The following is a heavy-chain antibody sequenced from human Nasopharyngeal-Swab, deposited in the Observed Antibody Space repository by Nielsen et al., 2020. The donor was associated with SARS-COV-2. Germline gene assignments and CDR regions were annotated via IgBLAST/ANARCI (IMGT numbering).Heavy chain of an antibody. CDR1: GGSITRGSHY. Sequence: SETLSLTCAVSGGSITRGSHYWGWVRQPPGKGREAIGSLYVGGPPYYRPSLTRRVTISVDASKNQFSLRLTSVTAADTAVYYCARHSPYSSSSETPFDSWGQGILVTVSS. D-gene: IGHD6-6*01. CDR2: LYVGGPP. CDR3: ARHSPYSSSSETPFDS. J-gene: IGHJ4*02. V-gene: IGHV4-39*01.